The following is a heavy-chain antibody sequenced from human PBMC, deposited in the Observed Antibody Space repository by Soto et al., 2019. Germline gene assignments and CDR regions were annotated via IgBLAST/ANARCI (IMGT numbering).Heavy chain of an antibody. V-gene: IGHV3-11*06. D-gene: IGHD6-19*01. CDR3: AKGGRQWLVTSDFNY. CDR1: GFTFSDYY. Sequence: PGGSLRLSCAASGFTFSDYYMSWIRPAPGKGLEWVSYINSSSSYTHYADSVKGRFTISRDSSKNTVSLEMTSLRAEDTAVYYCAKGGRQWLVTSDFNYWGQGALVTVSS. CDR2: INSSSSYT. J-gene: IGHJ4*02.